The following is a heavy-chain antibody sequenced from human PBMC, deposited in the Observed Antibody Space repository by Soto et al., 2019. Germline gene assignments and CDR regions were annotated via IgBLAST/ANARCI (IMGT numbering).Heavy chain of an antibody. CDR3: ARDLRGGYNYWFDY. J-gene: IGHJ4*02. CDR1: GGTFSSYA. V-gene: IGHV1-18*01. D-gene: IGHD5-12*01. CDR2: ISAYNGNT. Sequence: QVQLVQSGAEVKKPGSSVKVSCKASGGTFSSYAISWVRQAPGQGLEWMGGISAYNGNTNYAQKLQGRVTMTTDTSTSTAYMELRSLRSDDTAVYYCARDLRGGYNYWFDYWGQGTLVTVSS.